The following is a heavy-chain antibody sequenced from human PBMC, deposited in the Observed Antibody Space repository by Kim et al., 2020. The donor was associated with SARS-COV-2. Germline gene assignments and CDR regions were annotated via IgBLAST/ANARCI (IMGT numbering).Heavy chain of an antibody. D-gene: IGHD3-10*01. V-gene: IGHV3-23*01. Sequence: GSTYYAASVTGRFTTSRDNSKNTLYLQMNSLRAEDTAVYYCAKGGGPPDYCGQGTLVIVSS. J-gene: IGHJ4*02. CDR2: GST. CDR3: AKGGGPPDY.